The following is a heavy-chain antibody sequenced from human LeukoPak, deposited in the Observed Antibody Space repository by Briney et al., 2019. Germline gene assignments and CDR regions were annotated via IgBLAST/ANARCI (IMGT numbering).Heavy chain of an antibody. CDR3: ARGGYCSSTSCYCDY. V-gene: IGHV3-7*01. Sequence: GGSLRLSCAASGFTFSRFWMGWVRQVPGKGLEWVANIKQDGSGKYYVDSVKGRFTISRDNAKSSLYLQMNSLRAEDTAVYYCARGGYCSSTSCYCDYWGQGALVTVSS. J-gene: IGHJ4*02. CDR1: GFTFSRFW. CDR2: IKQDGSGK. D-gene: IGHD2-2*01.